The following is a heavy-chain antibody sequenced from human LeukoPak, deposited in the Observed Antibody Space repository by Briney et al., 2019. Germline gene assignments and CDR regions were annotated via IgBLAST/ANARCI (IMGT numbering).Heavy chain of an antibody. J-gene: IGHJ3*02. Sequence: GGSLRLSCAASGFTFSSYAMSWVRHAPGKGLVWVSRINGDGSGTSYADSVKGRFTISRDNAKNTLYLQMNSLRAEDTAVYYCASGDAHAFDIWGQGTMVTVSS. CDR3: ASGDAHAFDI. CDR2: INGDGSGT. V-gene: IGHV3-74*01. D-gene: IGHD3-10*01. CDR1: GFTFSSYA.